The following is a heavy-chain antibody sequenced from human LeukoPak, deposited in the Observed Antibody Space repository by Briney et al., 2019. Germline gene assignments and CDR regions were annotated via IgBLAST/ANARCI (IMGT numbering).Heavy chain of an antibody. D-gene: IGHD1-1*01. Sequence: PGGSLRLSCAVSGFTVSSNYMSWVRQAPGKGREWVSVIYAGGNTYYAESVKGRFTISRDNSKNTLYLQMNSLRAEDTAVYYCARDPGDNNYWGQGTLVTVSS. V-gene: IGHV3-53*01. CDR2: IYAGGNT. CDR3: ARDPGDNNY. CDR1: GFTVSSNY. J-gene: IGHJ4*02.